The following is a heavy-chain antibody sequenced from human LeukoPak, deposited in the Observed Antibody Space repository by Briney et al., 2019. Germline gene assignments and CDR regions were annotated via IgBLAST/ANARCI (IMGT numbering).Heavy chain of an antibody. CDR3: ARLLPLQGGDV. Sequence: SETLSLTCAVYGASFTGYYWSWFRQPPGKGLEWVGEINHSGGTNYNPSLKSRVTISLDTSNNQFSLKLNSVTAADTAVYYCARLLPLQGGDVWGQGTTVTVSS. J-gene: IGHJ6*02. D-gene: IGHD2-15*01. CDR1: GASFTGYY. V-gene: IGHV4-34*01. CDR2: INHSGGT.